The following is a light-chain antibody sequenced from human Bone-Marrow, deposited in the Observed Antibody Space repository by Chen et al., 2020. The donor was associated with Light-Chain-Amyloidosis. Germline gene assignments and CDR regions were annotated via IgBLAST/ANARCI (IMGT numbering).Light chain of an antibody. J-gene: IGLJ3*02. V-gene: IGLV3-21*02. CDR2: DDS. Sequence: SYVLTQPSSVSVAPGQTATIACGGNNIGSTSVHWYQQTPGQAPLLVVYDDSDRPSGIPERLSGANSGNTATLTLSRVEAGDEADYYCHVWDRSSDRPVFGGGTKLTVL. CDR3: HVWDRSSDRPV. CDR1: NIGSTS.